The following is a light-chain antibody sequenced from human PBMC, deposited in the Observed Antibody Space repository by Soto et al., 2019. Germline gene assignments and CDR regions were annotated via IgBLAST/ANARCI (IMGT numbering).Light chain of an antibody. CDR3: SSYADSSTVV. CDR1: SSDVGGHNY. V-gene: IGLV2-14*03. J-gene: IGLJ2*01. CDR2: NVD. Sequence: QSALTQVASVSASPGQSITISCTGTSSDVGGHNYVSWYQQHPGKAPKLMIYNVDYRPSGVSNRFSGSKSGNTASLTISGLQAEDEANYYSSSYADSSTVVFGGGTKLTVL.